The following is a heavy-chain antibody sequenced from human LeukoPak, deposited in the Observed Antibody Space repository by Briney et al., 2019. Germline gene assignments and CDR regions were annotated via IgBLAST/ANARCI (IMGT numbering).Heavy chain of an antibody. V-gene: IGHV1-18*01. Sequence: ASVKVSCKASGYTFTSYGISWVRQAPGQGLEWMGWISGYNGNTDYAQKLQGRVTMTTDTSTSTAYMELRSLRSDDTAVYYCARPNYPGGPGSYGGTNWFDPWGQGTLVTVSS. D-gene: IGHD3-10*01. CDR3: ARPNYPGGPGSYGGTNWFDP. J-gene: IGHJ5*02. CDR2: ISGYNGNT. CDR1: GYTFTSYG.